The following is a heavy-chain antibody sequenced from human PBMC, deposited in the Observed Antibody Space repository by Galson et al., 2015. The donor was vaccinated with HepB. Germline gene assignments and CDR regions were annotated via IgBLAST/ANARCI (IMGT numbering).Heavy chain of an antibody. V-gene: IGHV3-74*01. CDR2: LNAAGSDS. CDR3: ARGDLRPIDY. D-gene: IGHD3-16*01. J-gene: IGHJ4*02. Sequence: SLRLSCAASGFTFSGHWMHWVRQGPGKGLEWVSRLNAAGSDSDYADSVEGRFTISRDNARNTLYLQMNSLRVEDTAVYYCARGDLRPIDYWGQGALVTVSS. CDR1: GFTFSGHW.